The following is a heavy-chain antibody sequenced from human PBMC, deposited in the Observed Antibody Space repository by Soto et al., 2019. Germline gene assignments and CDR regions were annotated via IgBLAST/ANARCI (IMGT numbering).Heavy chain of an antibody. V-gene: IGHV3-30*18. D-gene: IGHD3-10*01. CDR3: AKDSLWFGEFDS. Sequence: QVQLVESGGGVVQPGRSLRLSCAASGFIFSGYGMHWVRQAPGKGLEWVAVVSHGEKNIYYADPVKGQFTISRDNSKNILYLQMNTLIAEDTAVYYCAKDSLWFGEFDSWGQGTMVTVSS. CDR1: GFIFSGYG. CDR2: VSHGEKNI. J-gene: IGHJ4*02.